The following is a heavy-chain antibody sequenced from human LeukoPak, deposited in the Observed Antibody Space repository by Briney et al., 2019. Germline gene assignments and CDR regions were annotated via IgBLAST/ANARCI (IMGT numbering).Heavy chain of an antibody. J-gene: IGHJ3*02. CDR1: GFTFRSYV. D-gene: IGHD3-22*01. CDR2: ISGSGGST. V-gene: IGHV3-23*01. CDR3: ARDRDPGYNDSSGYRRVNAFDI. Sequence: GGSLRLSCAASGFTFRSYVMSWVRQAPGKGLEWVSVISGSGGSTYYADSVKGRFTISRDNSKNTLYLQMNSLRAEDTAVYYCARDRDPGYNDSSGYRRVNAFDIWGQGTMVTVSS.